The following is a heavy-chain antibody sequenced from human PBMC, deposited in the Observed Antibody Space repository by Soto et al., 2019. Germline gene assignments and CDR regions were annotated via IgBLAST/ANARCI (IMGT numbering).Heavy chain of an antibody. CDR1: GGSFSGYY. CDR2: INHSGST. CDR3: ARVGWLQHHWYFDL. J-gene: IGHJ2*01. D-gene: IGHD5-12*01. Sequence: QVQLQQWGAGLLKPSETLSLTCAVYGGSFSGYYWSWIRQPPGKGLEWIGDINHSGSTNYNPSLKSRVTISVDTSKHQFSLKLSSVTAADTAVYYGARVGWLQHHWYFDLWGRGTLVTVSS. V-gene: IGHV4-34*01.